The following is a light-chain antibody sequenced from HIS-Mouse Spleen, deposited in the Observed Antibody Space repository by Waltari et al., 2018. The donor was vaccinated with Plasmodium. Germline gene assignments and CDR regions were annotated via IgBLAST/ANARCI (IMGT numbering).Light chain of an antibody. CDR1: SRDVGSYNL. J-gene: IGLJ2*01. CDR3: CSYAGSSTFVV. Sequence: QSALTQPASVSGSPGQSITLSCTGTSRDVGSYNLFSWYQQHPGKAPKLMIYEGSKRPSGVSNRFSGSKSGNTASLTISGLQAEDEADYYCCSYAGSSTFVVFGGGTKLTVL. V-gene: IGLV2-23*03. CDR2: EGS.